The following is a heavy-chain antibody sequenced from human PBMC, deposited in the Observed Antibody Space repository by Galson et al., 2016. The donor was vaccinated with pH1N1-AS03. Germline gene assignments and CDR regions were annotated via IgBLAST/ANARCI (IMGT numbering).Heavy chain of an antibody. J-gene: IGHJ5*02. CDR2: INPNSGGT. CDR1: GYTFTGYY. V-gene: IGHV1-2*06. D-gene: IGHD2-2*02. CDR3: ARDLNTRNWFDP. Sequence: SVKVSCKASGYTFTGYYIHWVRQAPGQGLEWMGRINPNSGGTNYAQKFQGRVTMTRDTSISTAYMELSRLRSDDTAVYYCARDLNTRNWFDPWGQGTLVTVSS.